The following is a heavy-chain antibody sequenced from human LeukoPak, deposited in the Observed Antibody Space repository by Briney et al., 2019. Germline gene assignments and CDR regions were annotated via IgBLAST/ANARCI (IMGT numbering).Heavy chain of an antibody. D-gene: IGHD6-19*01. CDR2: ISWNSGSI. CDR3: AKEVSGSSGWYGDFDY. J-gene: IGHJ4*02. V-gene: IGHV3-9*01. Sequence: PGGSLRLSCAASGFTFDDYAMHWVRQAPGKGLEWVSGISWNSGSIGYADSVKGRFTISRDNAKNSLYLQMNSLRAEDTALYYCAKEVSGSSGWYGDFDYWGQGTLVTVSS. CDR1: GFTFDDYA.